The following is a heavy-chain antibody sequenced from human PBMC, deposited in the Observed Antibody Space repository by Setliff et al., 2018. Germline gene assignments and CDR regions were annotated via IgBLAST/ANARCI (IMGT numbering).Heavy chain of an antibody. J-gene: IGHJ3*01. Sequence: VASVKVSCKASGYIFSSYGISWVRQAPGQGLQWMGWISSYNTDITNYAERFQGRITMTTDTSTSAAYMELRGLRSDDTAIYYCAISTLSICSGGSCPNVFDVWGPGTLVTV. CDR1: GYIFSSYG. CDR2: ISSYNTDIT. CDR3: AISTLSICSGGSCPNVFDV. V-gene: IGHV1-18*01. D-gene: IGHD2-15*01.